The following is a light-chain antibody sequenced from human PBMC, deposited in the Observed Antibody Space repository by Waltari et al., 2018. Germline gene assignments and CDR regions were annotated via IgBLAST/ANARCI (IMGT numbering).Light chain of an antibody. J-gene: IGKJ3*01. Sequence: DIQMTQSPSSLSASVGDRVTITCRTSQGISNYLSWYQQKPGKAPKRLIYAASSLESGVPSRFRGSGSGTEFTLTISSLQPEDFAAYYCLQYNSKPFTFGPGTKLDIK. CDR3: LQYNSKPFT. CDR1: QGISNY. CDR2: AAS. V-gene: IGKV1-17*01.